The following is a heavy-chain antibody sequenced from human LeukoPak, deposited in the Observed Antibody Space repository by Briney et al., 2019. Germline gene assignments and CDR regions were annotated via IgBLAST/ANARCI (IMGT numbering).Heavy chain of an antibody. J-gene: IGHJ6*02. CDR2: IYSGGTI. CDR1: GFTFDDYA. V-gene: IGHV3-66*01. CDR3: AREYSSSSAMDV. Sequence: PGGSLRLSCAASGFTFDDYAMHWVRHAPGKGLEWVSVIYSGGTINYADSVKGRFTISRDNSKNTLYLQMNSLRAEDTAVYYCAREYSSSSAMDVWGQGTTVTVSS. D-gene: IGHD6-13*01.